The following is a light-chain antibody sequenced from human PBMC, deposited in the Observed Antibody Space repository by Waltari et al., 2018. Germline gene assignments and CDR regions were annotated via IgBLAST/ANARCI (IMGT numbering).Light chain of an antibody. J-gene: IGLJ3*02. V-gene: IGLV1-36*01. CDR2: YND. CDR3: ASWDDSLNGPV. CDR1: TSNIGKNP. Sequence: QSVLTQPPSMSEAPRQRVTISCSGSTSNIGKNPVSWYQQLPGKAPKFLIYYNDLRPSWVAARCSGSKSGTSASLTISELQSEDEADYFCASWDDSLNGPVFGGGTKVTVL.